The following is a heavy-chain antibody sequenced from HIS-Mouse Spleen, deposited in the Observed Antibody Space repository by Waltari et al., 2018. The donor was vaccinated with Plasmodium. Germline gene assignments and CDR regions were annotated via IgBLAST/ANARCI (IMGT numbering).Heavy chain of an antibody. V-gene: IGHV4-34*01. J-gene: IGHJ3*02. CDR2: INHSGST. CDR1: GGAFRGYY. CDR3: ARAPIRDAFDI. Sequence: QVQLQQWGAGLLKPSETLALTCAVSGGAFRGYYWSWIRQPPGKGLGGIGEINHSGSTNYNPSLKSRVTISVDTSKNQFSLKLSSVTAADTAVYYCARAPIRDAFDIWGQGTMVTVSS. D-gene: IGHD3-9*01.